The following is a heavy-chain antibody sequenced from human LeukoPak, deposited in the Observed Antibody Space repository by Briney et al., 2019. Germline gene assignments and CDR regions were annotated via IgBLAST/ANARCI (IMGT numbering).Heavy chain of an antibody. CDR3: ARESLYCSGGSCYSRDSKTHFDY. CDR2: IKQDGSEK. J-gene: IGHJ4*02. Sequence: GGSLRLSCAASRFTFSSYWMSWVRQAPGKGLEWVAKIKQDGSEKYYVDSVKGRFTISRDNAKNSLYLQMNSLRAEDTAVYYCARESLYCSGGSCYSRDSKTHFDYWGQGTLVTVSS. CDR1: RFTFSSYW. D-gene: IGHD2-15*01. V-gene: IGHV3-7*01.